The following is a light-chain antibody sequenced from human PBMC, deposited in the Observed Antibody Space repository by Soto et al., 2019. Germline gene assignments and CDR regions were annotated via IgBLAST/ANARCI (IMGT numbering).Light chain of an antibody. CDR1: QSISSW. V-gene: IGKV1-5*03. J-gene: IGKJ4*01. CDR3: QQYNSYPLT. Sequence: DIQMTQYTSTLSASVGDRVTITCRASQSISSWLSWYQQKPGKAPKLLIYKASSLESGVPSRFSGSGSGTEFTLTISSLQPDDFATYYCQQYNSYPLTFGGGTMA. CDR2: KAS.